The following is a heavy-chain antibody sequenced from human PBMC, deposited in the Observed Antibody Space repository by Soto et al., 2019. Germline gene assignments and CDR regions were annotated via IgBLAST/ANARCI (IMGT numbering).Heavy chain of an antibody. CDR3: ARDAYGSGSYYNAYYGMDV. Sequence: SETLSLTCTVSGGSISSGGYYWIWIRQHPGKGLEWIGYIYYSGSTYYNPSLKSRVTISVDTSKNQFSLKLSSVTAADTAVCYCARDAYGSGSYYNAYYGMDVWGQGTTVTVSS. CDR1: GGSISSGGYY. CDR2: IYYSGST. V-gene: IGHV4-31*02. D-gene: IGHD3-10*01. J-gene: IGHJ6*02.